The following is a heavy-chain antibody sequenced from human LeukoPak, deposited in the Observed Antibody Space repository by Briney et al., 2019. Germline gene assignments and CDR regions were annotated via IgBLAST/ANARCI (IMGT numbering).Heavy chain of an antibody. J-gene: IGHJ5*01. Sequence: GGSLRLSCEASGFTFQSFDMTWIRQAPGKGLEWVSLITGSGSHTFYAASVRGRFTLSRDNSKNTMFLQMNALRDEDTATYYCTRRKFFRMGKKKEPNWFDSWGQGTLVTVSS. CDR2: ITGSGSHT. CDR1: GFTFQSFD. CDR3: TRRKFFRMGKKKEPNWFDS. D-gene: IGHD1-14*01. V-gene: IGHV3-23*01.